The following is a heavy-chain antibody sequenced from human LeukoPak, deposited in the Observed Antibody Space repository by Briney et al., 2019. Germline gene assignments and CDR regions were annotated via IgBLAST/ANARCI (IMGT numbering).Heavy chain of an antibody. CDR3: ASGTEGGIDYYYMDV. J-gene: IGHJ6*03. CDR2: ISGANGYT. V-gene: IGHV1-18*01. Sequence: ASVKVSCKTSGYTFTSYGIDWVRQAPGQGLEWMGWISGANGYTKYAQKIQGRVTLTTDEPTRTAYMELRSLRSDDTAVYYCASGTEGGIDYYYMDVWGKGTTVTVSS. D-gene: IGHD1-1*01. CDR1: GYTFTSYG.